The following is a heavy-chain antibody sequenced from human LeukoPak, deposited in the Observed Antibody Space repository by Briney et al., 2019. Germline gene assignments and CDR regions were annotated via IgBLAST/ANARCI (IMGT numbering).Heavy chain of an antibody. Sequence: ASVKVSCKASGYTFTSYGIGWVRQVPGQGLEWMGWISAHNGNTKNAPQVQDRVTMTTDTSTSTAYMELRNLRSDDTAIYYCARDDRGTSWTWFDPWGQGTLVTVSS. CDR2: ISAHNGNT. D-gene: IGHD3-22*01. CDR3: ARDDRGTSWTWFDP. CDR1: GYTFTSYG. J-gene: IGHJ5*02. V-gene: IGHV1-18*01.